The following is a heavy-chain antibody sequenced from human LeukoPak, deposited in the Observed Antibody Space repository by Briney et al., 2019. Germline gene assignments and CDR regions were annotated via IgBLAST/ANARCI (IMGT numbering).Heavy chain of an antibody. CDR3: AREGSLHHSGDYYLSWFDP. D-gene: IGHD3-22*01. CDR1: GFTFNTYG. V-gene: IGHV1-18*01. J-gene: IGHJ5*02. Sequence: ASVKVSCKTSGFTFNTYGIAWVRQAPGQGLELMGWISAYNGNTNYAQNLQDRVTMTTDTSTTTAYMELRGLRSDDTAVYYCAREGSLHHSGDYYLSWFDPWGQGTLVTVSS. CDR2: ISAYNGNT.